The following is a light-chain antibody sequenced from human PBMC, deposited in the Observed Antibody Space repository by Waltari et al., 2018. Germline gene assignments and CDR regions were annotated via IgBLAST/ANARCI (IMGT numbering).Light chain of an antibody. CDR3: ATWDSSLSAYV. Sequence: QSVLTQPPSVSAAPRQKVTISCSGSSSNIGNNYVSWYQQSPGTAPKLLISDNNERPSGIPDRFSGSKSATSATLAITGLQTGDEADYYCATWDSSLSAYVFGTGTKVSVL. CDR2: DNN. V-gene: IGLV1-51*01. CDR1: SSNIGNNY. J-gene: IGLJ1*01.